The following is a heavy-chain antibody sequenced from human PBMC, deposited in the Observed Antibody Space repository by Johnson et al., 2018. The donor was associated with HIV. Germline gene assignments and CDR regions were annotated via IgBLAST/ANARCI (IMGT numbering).Heavy chain of an antibody. V-gene: IGHV3-30*18. J-gene: IGHJ3*02. Sequence: QVQLVESGGGVVQPGRSLRLSCSASGFTFDDYGMSWVRQAPGKGLEWVAVISYDGSNKYYADSVKGRFTISRDNSKNTLYLQMNSLRAEDTAVYYCAKGGGGLLWFGLMTFDIWGQGTMVTVSS. D-gene: IGHD3-10*01. CDR2: ISYDGSNK. CDR1: GFTFDDYG. CDR3: AKGGGGLLWFGLMTFDI.